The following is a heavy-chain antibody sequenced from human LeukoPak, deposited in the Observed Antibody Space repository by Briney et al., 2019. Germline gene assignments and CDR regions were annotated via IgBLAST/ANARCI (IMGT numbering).Heavy chain of an antibody. CDR3: ARDRVFVDI. CDR2: IYTSGST. V-gene: IGHV4-61*02. J-gene: IGHJ3*02. D-gene: IGHD3-10*01. Sequence: KPSETLSLTCTVSGGSISSGSYYWSWIRQPAGKGLEWIGRIYTSGSTNYNPSLKSRVTISVDTSKNQFSLKLSSVTAADTAVYYCARDRVFVDIWGQGTMVTVSS. CDR1: GGSISSGSYY.